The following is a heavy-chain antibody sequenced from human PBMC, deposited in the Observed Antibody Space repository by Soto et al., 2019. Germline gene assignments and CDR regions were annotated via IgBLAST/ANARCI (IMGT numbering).Heavy chain of an antibody. CDR2: IYYSGST. Sequence: SETLSLTCTVSGGSISSYYWSWIRQPPGKGLEWIGYIYYSGSTNYNPSLKSRVAISVDTSKNQFSLKLSSVTAADTAVYYCARVLYYYDSSGDTGADAFDIWGQGTMVTVSS. CDR1: GGSISSYY. V-gene: IGHV4-59*01. CDR3: ARVLYYYDSSGDTGADAFDI. D-gene: IGHD3-22*01. J-gene: IGHJ3*02.